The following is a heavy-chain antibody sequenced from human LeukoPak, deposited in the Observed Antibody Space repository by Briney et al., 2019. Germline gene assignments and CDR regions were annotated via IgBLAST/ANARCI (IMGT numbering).Heavy chain of an antibody. V-gene: IGHV4-4*09. CDR1: GGSINSYY. Sequence: SETLSLTCTVSGGSINSYYWSWIRQPPGKGLEWIGYIYTSGSTNYNPSLKSRVTISVDTSKNQFSLKLSSVTAADTAVYYCARHLYSSSGFDYWGQGTLVTVSS. J-gene: IGHJ4*02. D-gene: IGHD6-6*01. CDR3: ARHLYSSSGFDY. CDR2: IYTSGST.